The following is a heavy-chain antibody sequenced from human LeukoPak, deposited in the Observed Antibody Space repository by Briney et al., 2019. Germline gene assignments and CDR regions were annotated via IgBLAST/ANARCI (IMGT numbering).Heavy chain of an antibody. Sequence: SVKVSCKASGGTFSSYAISLVRQAPGQGLEWMGRIIPILGIANYAQKFQGRVTTTADKSTSTAYMELSSLRSEDTAVYYCARVAVTSPYYYGMDVWGQGTTVTVSS. V-gene: IGHV1-69*04. CDR2: IIPILGIA. CDR1: GGTFSSYA. CDR3: ARVAVTSPYYYGMDV. J-gene: IGHJ6*02. D-gene: IGHD4-17*01.